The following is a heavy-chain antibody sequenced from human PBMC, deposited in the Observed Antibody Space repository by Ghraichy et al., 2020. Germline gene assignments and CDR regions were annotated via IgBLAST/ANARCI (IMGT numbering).Heavy chain of an antibody. D-gene: IGHD2-15*01. V-gene: IGHV4-4*02. Sequence: ESLNISCAVSGGSITISSSNWWSWVRQPPGKGLEWIGEIYHSGRTNYNPSLKSRVTISVDKSKNQFSLKLSSVTAADTAVYYCARGPHGGYFDYWGQGTLVTVSS. CDR3: ARGPHGGYFDY. CDR2: IYHSGRT. J-gene: IGHJ4*02. CDR1: GGSITISSSNW.